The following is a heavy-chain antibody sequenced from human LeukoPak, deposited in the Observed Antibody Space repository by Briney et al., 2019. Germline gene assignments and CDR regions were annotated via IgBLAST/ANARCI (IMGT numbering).Heavy chain of an antibody. CDR3: AKDQFGAGTYSLGGMDV. J-gene: IGHJ6*02. CDR1: GFTFDENA. D-gene: IGHD3-10*01. V-gene: IGHV3-43*02. CDR2: ISGDGGSI. Sequence: PGGSLRLSCAASGFTFDENAMHWVRQAPGKGLEWVSLISGDGGSIYYADSVKGRITISRDNSKNSLYLQMNSLRSEDTALYYCAKDQFGAGTYSLGGMDVWGQGTTVTVSS.